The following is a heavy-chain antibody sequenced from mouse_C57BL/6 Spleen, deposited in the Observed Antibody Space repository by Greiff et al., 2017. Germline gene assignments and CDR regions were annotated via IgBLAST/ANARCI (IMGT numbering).Heavy chain of an antibody. Sequence: VQLQQSGPGLVQPSQSLSITCTVSGFSLTSYGVHWVRQSPGKGLEWLGVIWRGGSTDYNAAFMSRLSITKDNSKSQVFFKMNSLQADDTAIYYCAKSGDYGSSYPWFAYWGQGTLVTVSA. J-gene: IGHJ3*01. CDR1: GFSLTSYG. V-gene: IGHV2-5*01. CDR2: IWRGGST. D-gene: IGHD1-1*01. CDR3: AKSGDYGSSYPWFAY.